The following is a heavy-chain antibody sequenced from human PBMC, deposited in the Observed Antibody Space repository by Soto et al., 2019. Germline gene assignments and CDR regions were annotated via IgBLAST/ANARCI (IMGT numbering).Heavy chain of an antibody. D-gene: IGHD3-10*01. CDR1: GFTFSNYW. V-gene: IGHV3-74*01. CDR2: TKSDGSGT. J-gene: IGHJ6*04. CDR3: ARGGLDYGLGRTEV. Sequence: EVQLVESGGGLLQPGGSLTLSCTASGFTFSNYWMHWVRQAPGKGLVWVSRTKSDGSGTSYTDSVKGRFTISRDNAYNTLYLQRTNLRADDTAVYYCARGGLDYGLGRTEVWGKGTTVIVSS.